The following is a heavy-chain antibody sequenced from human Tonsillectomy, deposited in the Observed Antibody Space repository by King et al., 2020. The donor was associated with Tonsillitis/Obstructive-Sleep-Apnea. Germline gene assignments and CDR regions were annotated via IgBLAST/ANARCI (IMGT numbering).Heavy chain of an antibody. CDR2: IYYSGST. Sequence: QLQESGPGLVKPSETLSLTCTVSGGSISSYYWSWIRQPPGKGLEWIGYIYYSGSTNYNPSLKSRATISVETSKNQFSLKLSSVTAADTPVYYCARAYYDFWSGYYYYYYMDVWGKGTTVTVSS. J-gene: IGHJ6*03. CDR1: GGSISSYY. V-gene: IGHV4-59*01. D-gene: IGHD3-3*01. CDR3: ARAYYDFWSGYYYYYYMDV.